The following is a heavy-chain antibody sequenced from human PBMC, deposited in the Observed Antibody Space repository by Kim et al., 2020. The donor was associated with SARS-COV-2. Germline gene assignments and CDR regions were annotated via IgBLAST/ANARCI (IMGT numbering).Heavy chain of an antibody. D-gene: IGHD6-13*01. CDR2: ISYDGSNK. Sequence: GGSLRLSCAASGFTFSSYAMHWVRQAPGKGLEWVAVISYDGSNKYYADSVKGRFTISRDNSKNTLYLQMNSLRAEDTAVYYCAREKGWHSTLFDYWGQEPWSPSPQ. J-gene: IGHJ4*01. CDR1: GFTFSSYA. CDR3: AREKGWHSTLFDY. V-gene: IGHV3-30*04.